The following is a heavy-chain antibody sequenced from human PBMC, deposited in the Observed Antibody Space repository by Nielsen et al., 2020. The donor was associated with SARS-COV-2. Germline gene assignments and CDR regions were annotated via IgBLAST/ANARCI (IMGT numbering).Heavy chain of an antibody. V-gene: IGHV3-49*03. J-gene: IGHJ4*02. Sequence: RPSFTAPGSTFGAYPMRWFRQAPGKGLEWVGFIRSKAYGGTTEYAASVKGRFTISRDDSKSIAYLQMNSLKTEDTAVYYCTSLRITIFGVANPFDYWGQGTLVTVSS. CDR3: TSLRITIFGVANPFDY. CDR1: GSTFGAYP. D-gene: IGHD3-3*01. CDR2: IRSKAYGGTT.